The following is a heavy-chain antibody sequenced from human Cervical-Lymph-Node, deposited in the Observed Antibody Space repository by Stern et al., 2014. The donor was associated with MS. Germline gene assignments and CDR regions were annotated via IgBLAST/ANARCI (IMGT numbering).Heavy chain of an antibody. CDR1: GYTFTSFG. J-gene: IGHJ4*02. Sequence: QVQLVQSGAEVKKPGASVKVSCKASGYTFTSFGISWVRQAPGQGLEWVGWISAYNGNTNYAQKVQGRVTMTTETSTSTAYLELRSLTSDDTAVYFCARSLGHCSGGSCPMDFDFWGQGTLVTVSS. D-gene: IGHD2-15*01. V-gene: IGHV1-18*01. CDR2: ISAYNGNT. CDR3: ARSLGHCSGGSCPMDFDF.